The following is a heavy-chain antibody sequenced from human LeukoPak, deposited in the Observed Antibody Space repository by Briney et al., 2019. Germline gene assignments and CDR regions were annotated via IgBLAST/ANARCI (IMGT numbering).Heavy chain of an antibody. V-gene: IGHV3-21*01. J-gene: IGHJ4*02. CDR1: GFTFSSYS. Sequence: KPGGSLRLSCAASGFTFSSYSMNWVRQAPGKGLEWVSSISSSSSYIYYADSVKGRFTISRDNAKNSLYLQMNSLRAEDTAVYYCARDLFPSGTEPSGYWGQGTLVTVSS. CDR2: ISSSSSYI. D-gene: IGHD1-14*01. CDR3: ARDLFPSGTEPSGY.